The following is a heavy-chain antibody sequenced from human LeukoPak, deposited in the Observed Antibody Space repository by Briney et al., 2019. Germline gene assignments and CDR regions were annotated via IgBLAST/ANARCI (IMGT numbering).Heavy chain of an antibody. CDR2: TRNKANSYTT. Sequence: GGSLRLSCAASGFTFSDHYMDWVRQAPGKGLEWVGRTRNKANSYTTEYAASVKGRFSISRDGSQNSLYLHMNSLQTDDTAVYFCARSGSYEAFDYWGQGTLVAVSS. D-gene: IGHD3-22*01. V-gene: IGHV3-72*01. CDR1: GFTFSDHY. CDR3: ARSGSYEAFDY. J-gene: IGHJ4*02.